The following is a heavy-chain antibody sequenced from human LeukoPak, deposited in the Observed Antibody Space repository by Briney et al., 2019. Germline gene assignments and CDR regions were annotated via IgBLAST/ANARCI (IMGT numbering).Heavy chain of an antibody. CDR1: GYTFTGYY. V-gene: IGHV1-2*02. CDR2: INPNSGGT. D-gene: IGHD6-13*01. CDR3: ARAGEQQLPKGDDAFDI. Sequence: ASVKVSCKASGYTFTGYYMHWVRQAPGQGLEWMGWINPNSGGTNYAQKFQGRVTMTRDTSISTAYMELRSLRSDDTAVYYCARAGEQQLPKGDDAFDIWGQGTMVTVSS. J-gene: IGHJ3*02.